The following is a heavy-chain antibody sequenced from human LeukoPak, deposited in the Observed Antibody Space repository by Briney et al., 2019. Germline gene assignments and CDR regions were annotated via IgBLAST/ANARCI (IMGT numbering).Heavy chain of an antibody. D-gene: IGHD1-1*01. J-gene: IGHJ4*02. Sequence: PGGSLRLSCAGYGFTFSGYRMRWVRQAPGKGLEWVANIKEDGSEKNYVDSVKGRFTISRDNAKNSLYLQMNSLRAEDTAVYYCARGANWYVSHWGQGTLVTVSS. CDR2: IKEDGSEK. CDR1: GFTFSGYR. V-gene: IGHV3-7*03. CDR3: ARGANWYVSH.